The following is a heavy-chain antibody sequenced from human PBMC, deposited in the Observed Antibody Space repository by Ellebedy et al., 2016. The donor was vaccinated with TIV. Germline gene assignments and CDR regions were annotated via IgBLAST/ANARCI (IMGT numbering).Heavy chain of an antibody. CDR2: INPNSGGT. V-gene: IGHV1-2*04. CDR3: AREIAVAGRSGFDY. Sequence: AASVKVSCKASGYTFTGYYMHWARQAPGQGLEWMGWINPNSGGTNYAQKFQGWVTMTRDTSISTAYMELSRLRSDDTAVYYCAREIAVAGRSGFDYWGQGTLVTVSS. D-gene: IGHD6-19*01. J-gene: IGHJ4*02. CDR1: GYTFTGYY.